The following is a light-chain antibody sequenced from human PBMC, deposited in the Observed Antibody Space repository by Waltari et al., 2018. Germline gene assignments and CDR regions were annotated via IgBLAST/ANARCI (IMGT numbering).Light chain of an antibody. Sequence: DIVLTQSPDSLSVSLGERATITCKASHNIFVSSKNKSYLTRYEHKAGQPPKLLIYWASTRESGVPDRFSGSGSGTDFTLSISSLQADDVAVYYCQQYYIAPFTFGQGTKLQI. CDR3: QQYYIAPFT. J-gene: IGKJ2*01. CDR1: HNIFVSSKNKSY. CDR2: WAS. V-gene: IGKV4-1*01.